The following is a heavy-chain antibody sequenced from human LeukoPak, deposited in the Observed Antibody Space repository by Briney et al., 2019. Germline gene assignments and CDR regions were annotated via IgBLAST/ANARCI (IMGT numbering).Heavy chain of an antibody. Sequence: PSETLSLTCTVSGGSISSSSYYWGWIRQPPGKGLVWIGSIYYSGSTYYNPSLKSRVTISVDTSKNQFSLKLSSVTAADTAVYYCARGRIAAAGRSSNWFDPWGQGTLVTVSS. D-gene: IGHD6-13*01. CDR1: GGSISSSSYY. CDR2: IYYSGST. J-gene: IGHJ5*02. CDR3: ARGRIAAAGRSSNWFDP. V-gene: IGHV4-39*07.